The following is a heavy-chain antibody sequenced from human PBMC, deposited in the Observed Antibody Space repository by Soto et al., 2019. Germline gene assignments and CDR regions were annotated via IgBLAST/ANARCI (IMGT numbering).Heavy chain of an antibody. CDR3: ASGIRFDP. CDR1: GGTFSNNP. CDR2: IIPMIGTA. D-gene: IGHD1-1*01. V-gene: IGHV1-69*13. Sequence: SVKVSCKATGGTFSNNPISWVRQAPGQGLEWMGGIIPMIGTANYAQKFQGRVTITADDSTSTGYMELHILRSEDTAVYYCASGIRFDPWGKGTLVTVS. J-gene: IGHJ5*02.